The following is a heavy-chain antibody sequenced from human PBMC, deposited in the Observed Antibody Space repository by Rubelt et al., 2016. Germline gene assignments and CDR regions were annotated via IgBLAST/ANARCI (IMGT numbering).Heavy chain of an antibody. CDR3: ARANNGYDYP. CDR1: GGSFRDYY. J-gene: IGHJ5*02. D-gene: IGHD5-12*01. CDR2: INHSGST. Sequence: QVQLQQWGAGLLKPSETLSLSCAVYGGSFRDYYWSWIRQSPGKGLEWIGEINHSGSTNVNPSLKSRVTISVDTSKNQFSRKWGSVTAGGAAVYSCARANNGYDYPWGQGTLVTVSS. V-gene: IGHV4-34*01.